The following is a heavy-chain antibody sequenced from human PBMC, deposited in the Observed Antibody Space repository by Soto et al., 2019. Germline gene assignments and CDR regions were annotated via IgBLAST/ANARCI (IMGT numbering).Heavy chain of an antibody. CDR2: LSDNGGHT. CDR3: AKDSQSVLVSAARVYVMDV. J-gene: IGHJ6*02. Sequence: EVQLLESGGGLVQPGGSLRLSCAGSGFTFSSYAMTWVRQAPGKGLEWVSTLSDNGGHTYYADSVKGRCTISRDNSNNPLYVQMNRLRAEYAAVYYCAKDSQSVLVSAARVYVMDVWGQGTTVTV. CDR1: GFTFSSYA. D-gene: IGHD2-2*01. V-gene: IGHV3-23*01.